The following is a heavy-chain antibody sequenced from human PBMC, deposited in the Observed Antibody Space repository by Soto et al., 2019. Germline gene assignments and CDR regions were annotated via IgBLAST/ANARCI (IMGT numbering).Heavy chain of an antibody. CDR3: ARATYYYDSSGYYYYYGMDV. D-gene: IGHD3-22*01. J-gene: IGHJ6*02. CDR2: IYPGDSDT. V-gene: IGHV5-51*01. CDR1: GYSFTSYW. Sequence: GESLKISCKGSGYSFTSYWIGWVRQMPGKGLEWMGIIYPGDSDTRYSPSFQGQVTISADKSVSTAYLQWSSLKASDTAMYYCARATYYYDSSGYYYYYGMDVWGQGTTVTVSS.